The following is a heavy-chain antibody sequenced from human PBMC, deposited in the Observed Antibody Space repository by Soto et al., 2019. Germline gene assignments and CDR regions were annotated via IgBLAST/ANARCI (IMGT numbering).Heavy chain of an antibody. D-gene: IGHD6-19*01. J-gene: IGHJ5*02. V-gene: IGHV1-69*13. CDR1: GGTFSSYA. Sequence: SVKVSCKASGGTFSSYAISWVRQAPGQGLEWMGGIIPIFGTANYAQKFQGRVTITADESTSTAYMELSSLRSEDTAVYYCARVRSPSHIPPQWLVTIQWFDPWGQGTLVTVSS. CDR3: ARVRSPSHIPPQWLVTIQWFDP. CDR2: IIPIFGTA.